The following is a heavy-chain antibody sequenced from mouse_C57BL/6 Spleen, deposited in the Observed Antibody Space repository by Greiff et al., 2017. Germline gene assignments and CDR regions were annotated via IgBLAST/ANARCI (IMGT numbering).Heavy chain of an antibody. V-gene: IGHV7-3*01. J-gene: IGHJ2*01. CDR2: IRNKANGYTT. D-gene: IGHD4-1*01. Sequence: EVQRVESGGGLVQPGGSLSLSCAASGFTFTDYYMSWVRQPPGKALEWLGFIRNKANGYTTEYSASVKGRFTISRDNSQSILYLQMNALRAEDSATYYCARSPLTGNFDYWGQGTTLTVSS. CDR3: ARSPLTGNFDY. CDR1: GFTFTDYY.